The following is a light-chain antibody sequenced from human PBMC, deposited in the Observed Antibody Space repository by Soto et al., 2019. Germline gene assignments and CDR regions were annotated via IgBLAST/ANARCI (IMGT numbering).Light chain of an antibody. J-gene: IGKJ4*01. CDR3: RQYTSYPVT. V-gene: IGKV1-5*03. Sequence: DIQMTQSPSTLSASVGDRVTITCRASQSVSNSLAWYQQKPGKAPNLLIYKASSLESGVPSRFSGSGSGTEFTLTISSLQPDDVATYYCRQYTSYPVTFGGGTKVEMK. CDR2: KAS. CDR1: QSVSNS.